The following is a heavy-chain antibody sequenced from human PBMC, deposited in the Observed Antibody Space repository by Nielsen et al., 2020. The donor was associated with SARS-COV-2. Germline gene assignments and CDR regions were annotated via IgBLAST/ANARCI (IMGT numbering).Heavy chain of an antibody. V-gene: IGHV3-7*01. CDR2: IKQDGSEK. D-gene: IGHD4-17*01. J-gene: IGHJ2*01. CDR1: GFTFSSYW. Sequence: GESLKISCAASGFTFSSYWMSWVRQAPGKGLEWVANIKQDGSEKYYVDSVKDRFTISRDNAKNSLYLQMNSLRAEDTAVYYCATDYGDYGFYWYFDLWGRGTLVTVSS. CDR3: ATDYGDYGFYWYFDL.